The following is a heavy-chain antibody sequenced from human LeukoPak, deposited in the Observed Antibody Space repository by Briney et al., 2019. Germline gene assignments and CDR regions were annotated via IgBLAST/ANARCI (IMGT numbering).Heavy chain of an antibody. J-gene: IGHJ5*02. CDR2: INHSGST. V-gene: IGHV4-34*01. CDR1: GGSFSGYY. CDR3: ARALWFDP. Sequence: PSETLSLTCAVYGGSFSGYYWSWIRQPPGKGLEWIGEINHSGSTNYNPSLKSRVTISVDTSKNQFSLKLSSVTAADTAVYYCARALWFDPGGQGTLVSVSS.